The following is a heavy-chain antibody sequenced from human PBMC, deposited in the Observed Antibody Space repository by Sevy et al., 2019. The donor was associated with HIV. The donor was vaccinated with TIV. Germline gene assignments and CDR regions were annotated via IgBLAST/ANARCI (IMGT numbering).Heavy chain of an antibody. CDR2: IAYDESTK. CDR3: ARQGSSWTFDP. D-gene: IGHD6-13*01. J-gene: IGHJ5*02. CDR1: GFDFSSYP. V-gene: IGHV3-30-3*01. Sequence: GGSLRLSCAASGFDFSSYPMHWVRQAPGKGLQWVSVIAYDESTKYYGDSVRGRFTISRDNSKNTLYLQMNSLREEDTGVYYCARQGSSWTFDPWGHGTLVTVS.